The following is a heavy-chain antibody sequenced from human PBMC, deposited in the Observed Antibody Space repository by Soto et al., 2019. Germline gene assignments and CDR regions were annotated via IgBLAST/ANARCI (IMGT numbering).Heavy chain of an antibody. D-gene: IGHD2-8*01. CDR3: AKLICTTNCFDW. V-gene: IGHV3-23*01. CDR1: SVRVRNYS. J-gene: IGHJ4*02. CDR2: INGAGGTT. Sequence: ACTACSVRVRNYSISLVRPAPGKGLEWVSSINGAGGTTNYADSVRGRFTISRDNSKNTLYLHMNSLRAEDTAVYSCAKLICTTNCFDWWGQGTLVTVSS.